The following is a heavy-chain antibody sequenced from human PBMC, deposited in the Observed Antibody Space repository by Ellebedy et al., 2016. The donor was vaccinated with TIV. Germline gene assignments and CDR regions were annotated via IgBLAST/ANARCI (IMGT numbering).Heavy chain of an antibody. D-gene: IGHD5-18*01. CDR1: GFSFSVYA. Sequence: PGGSLTLSCAASGFSFSVYAMSWVRQAPGTGLELVSGLRGSGDGTIYADSVKGRFSISRDNSNYMLYLQMNSLRDEDTAVYYCARGSKRGFSYGYDYYYCMDVWGQGTTVTVSS. CDR2: LRGSGDGT. J-gene: IGHJ6*02. CDR3: ARGSKRGFSYGYDYYYCMDV. V-gene: IGHV3-23*01.